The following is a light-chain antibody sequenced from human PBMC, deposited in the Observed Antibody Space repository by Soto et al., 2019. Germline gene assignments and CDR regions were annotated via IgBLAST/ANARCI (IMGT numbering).Light chain of an antibody. Sequence: IHMTQSPSSLSASVGDRVTLSCRASQRITTYLHWYQQKPGEAPKLLISTSGTLQRGVPSRFSGSGSGTDFTLTITSLQRADFATYFCQQTYSTPYTFGQGTQLEIK. CDR3: QQTYSTPYT. CDR1: QRITTY. J-gene: IGKJ2*01. CDR2: TSG. V-gene: IGKV1-39*01.